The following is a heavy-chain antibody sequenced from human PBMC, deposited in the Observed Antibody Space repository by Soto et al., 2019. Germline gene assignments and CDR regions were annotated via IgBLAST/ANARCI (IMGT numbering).Heavy chain of an antibody. Sequence: GGSLRLSCAASGFTFSSYAMSWVRQAPGKGLEWVSAISGSGGSTYYADSVKGRFTISRDNSKNTLYLQMNSLRAEDTAVYYCAKDSGAGFGELFSGFYYYGMDVWGQGTTVTVSS. V-gene: IGHV3-23*01. CDR3: AKDSGAGFGELFSGFYYYGMDV. CDR1: GFTFSSYA. CDR2: ISGSGGST. D-gene: IGHD3-10*01. J-gene: IGHJ6*02.